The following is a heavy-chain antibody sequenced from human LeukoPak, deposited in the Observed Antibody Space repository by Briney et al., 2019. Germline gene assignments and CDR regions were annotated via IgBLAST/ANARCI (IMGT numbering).Heavy chain of an antibody. Sequence: GGSVRLFCGAWGFTFSSCAMVGVRQAPGRGLEGVAFIGHCGYDIHYADSVKGRFTISRDNTKNLLYLQMSSLRAHDAAVYYCAKYCGGDCFRNFDSWGQGALVTVSS. CDR2: IGHCGYDI. V-gene: IGHV3-23*01. CDR3: AKYCGGDCFRNFDS. D-gene: IGHD2-21*01. CDR1: GFTFSSCA. J-gene: IGHJ4*02.